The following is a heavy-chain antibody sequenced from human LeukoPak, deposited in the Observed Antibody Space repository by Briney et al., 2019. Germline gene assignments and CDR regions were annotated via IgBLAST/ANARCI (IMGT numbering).Heavy chain of an antibody. CDR2: ISGSGGST. J-gene: IGHJ4*02. CDR1: GFTFSSYA. CDR3: AGGGQYSSSWYGFFDY. Sequence: GGSLRLSCAASGFTFSSYAMSWVRQAPGKGLEWVSAISGSGGSTYYADSVKGRFTISRDNSKNTLYLQMNSLRAEDTAVYYCAGGGQYSSSWYGFFDYWGQGTLVTVSS. D-gene: IGHD6-13*01. V-gene: IGHV3-23*01.